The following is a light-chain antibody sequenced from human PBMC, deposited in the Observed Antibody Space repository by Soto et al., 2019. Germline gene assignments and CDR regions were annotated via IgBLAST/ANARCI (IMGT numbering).Light chain of an antibody. V-gene: IGLV2-11*01. CDR2: DIT. J-gene: IGLJ1*01. CDR3: CSYAGIYSYV. CDR1: SSDVGRFEY. Sequence: QSLLTQPRSVSGSPGQSVTISCTGTSSDVGRFEYFSWYQQRPGEAPKVVVYDITKRPSGVPDRFSGSKSGTTASLTISGLQAEDEADYYCCSYAGIYSYVSGTGTKV.